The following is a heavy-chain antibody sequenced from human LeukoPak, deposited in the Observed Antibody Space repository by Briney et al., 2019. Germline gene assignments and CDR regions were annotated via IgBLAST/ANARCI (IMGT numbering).Heavy chain of an antibody. CDR1: GGSISSYY. Sequence: SETLSLTCTVSGGSISSYYWSWIRQPPGKGLEWIGCIYYSGSTNYNPSLKSRVTISVDTSKNQFSLKLSSVTAADTAVYYCARDRGAFDIWGQGTMVTVSS. CDR2: IYYSGST. V-gene: IGHV4-59*01. J-gene: IGHJ3*02. CDR3: ARDRGAFDI.